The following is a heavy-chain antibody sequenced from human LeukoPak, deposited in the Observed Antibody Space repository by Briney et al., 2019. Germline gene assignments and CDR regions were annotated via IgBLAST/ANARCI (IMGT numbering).Heavy chain of an antibody. CDR3: ARGTVVVVITSFDP. CDR1: GGSISSGEYY. CDR2: IYYSGST. V-gene: IGHV4-30-4*08. D-gene: IGHD3-22*01. J-gene: IGHJ5*02. Sequence: SQTLSLTCTVSGGSISSGEYYWSWIRQPPGKGLEWIGYIYYSGSTYYNPSLKSRVTISVDTSKNQFSLKLSSVTAADTAVYYCARGTVVVVITSFDPWGQGTLVTVSS.